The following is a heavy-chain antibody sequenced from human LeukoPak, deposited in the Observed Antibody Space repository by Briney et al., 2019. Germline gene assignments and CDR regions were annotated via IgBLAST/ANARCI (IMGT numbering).Heavy chain of an antibody. V-gene: IGHV3-53*01. Sequence: GGSLRLSCAASGFTVSSNYMSWVRQAPGKGPEWVSVIYSGGSTYYADSVKGRFTISRDNSKNTLYLQMNSLRAEDTAVYYCARAPLDYCSGGSCYMIGAFDIWGQGTMVTVSS. CDR1: GFTVSSNY. J-gene: IGHJ3*02. D-gene: IGHD2-15*01. CDR3: ARAPLDYCSGGSCYMIGAFDI. CDR2: IYSGGST.